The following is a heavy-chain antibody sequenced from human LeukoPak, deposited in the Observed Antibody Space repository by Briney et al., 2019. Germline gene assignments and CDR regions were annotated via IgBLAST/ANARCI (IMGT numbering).Heavy chain of an antibody. CDR3: ARAPPVSVGYCSSVSSQADY. J-gene: IGHJ4*02. CDR2: ISSSSSYI. CDR1: GFTFSSYS. D-gene: IGHD2-2*01. V-gene: IGHV3-21*01. Sequence: GGSLRLSCAASGFTFSSYSMNWVRQAPGKGLEWVSSISSSSSYIYYADSVKGRFTISRDNAKNSLYLQMNSLRAEDTAVYYCARAPPVSVGYCSSVSSQADYWGQGTLVTVSS.